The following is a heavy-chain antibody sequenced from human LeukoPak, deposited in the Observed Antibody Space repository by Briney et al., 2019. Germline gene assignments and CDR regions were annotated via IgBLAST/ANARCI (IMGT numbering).Heavy chain of an antibody. Sequence: SETLSLTCTVSGGSISSGGYYWSWIRQHPGKGLEWIGYIYYSGSTYYNPSLKSRVTISVDTSKNQFSLKLSSVTAADTAVYYCARDRPDGGWFDPWGQGTLVTVSS. CDR3: ARDRPDGGWFDP. CDR1: GGSISSGGYY. CDR2: IYYSGST. D-gene: IGHD4-17*01. V-gene: IGHV4-31*03. J-gene: IGHJ5*02.